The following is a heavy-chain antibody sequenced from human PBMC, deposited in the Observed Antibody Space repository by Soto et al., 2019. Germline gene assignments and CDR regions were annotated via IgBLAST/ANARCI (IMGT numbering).Heavy chain of an antibody. CDR1: GFSFSHYA. J-gene: IGHJ4*02. D-gene: IGHD3-22*01. Sequence: PGGSLRLSCAASGFSFSHYAMNWVRQAPGKGLEWVSSIDYSGVNTRYADSVKGRFTTSRDNSKNTLFLQMNSLRGDDTAVYYCSPDRSGGEFDGWGQGSLVTVSS. CDR3: SPDRSGGEFDG. CDR2: IDYSGVNT. V-gene: IGHV3-23*01.